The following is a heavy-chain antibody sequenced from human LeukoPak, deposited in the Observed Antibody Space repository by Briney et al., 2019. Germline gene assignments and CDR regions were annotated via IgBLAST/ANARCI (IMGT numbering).Heavy chain of an antibody. Sequence: GGSPRLSCAASGFTVISNYMTWVRQATGKGLEWVSVIFSGGSKYYADSVKGRFTISRDNSKNILYLQMNSLRAEDTAMYYCVRDPYGDRWGYFDYWGQGTLVTVSS. CDR3: VRDPYGDRWGYFDY. D-gene: IGHD4-17*01. CDR1: GFTVISNY. CDR2: IFSGGSK. V-gene: IGHV3-53*01. J-gene: IGHJ4*02.